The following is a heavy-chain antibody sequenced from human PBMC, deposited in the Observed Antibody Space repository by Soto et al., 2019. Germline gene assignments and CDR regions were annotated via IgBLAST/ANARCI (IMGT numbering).Heavy chain of an antibody. CDR2: INYSGNT. J-gene: IGHJ6*02. Sequence: SATLSLTCTVSGRSISSSNFYWDWTRQSPGKGLEWIGSINYSGNTYYNPSLTGRVTISVDTSQSQFSMKLTSMTAADTAVYFCVRLPGYCSGTSCYGYYVMDVWGQGTTVT. CDR3: VRLPGYCSGTSCYGYYVMDV. V-gene: IGHV4-39*01. CDR1: GRSISSSNFY. D-gene: IGHD2-2*01.